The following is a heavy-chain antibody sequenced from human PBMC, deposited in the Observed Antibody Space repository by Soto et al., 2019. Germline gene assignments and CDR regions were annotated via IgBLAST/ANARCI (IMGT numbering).Heavy chain of an antibody. CDR3: ARDLVVVVPAAPGHYYYYGMDV. Sequence: GWSLRLSCASSVFTFISYWMSWVRQAPGKGLEWVANIKQDGSEKYYVDSVKGRFTISRDNAKNSLYLQMNSLRAEDTAVYYCARDLVVVVPAAPGHYYYYGMDVWGQGTTVTVS. D-gene: IGHD2-2*01. V-gene: IGHV3-7*01. J-gene: IGHJ6*02. CDR2: IKQDGSEK. CDR1: VFTFISYW.